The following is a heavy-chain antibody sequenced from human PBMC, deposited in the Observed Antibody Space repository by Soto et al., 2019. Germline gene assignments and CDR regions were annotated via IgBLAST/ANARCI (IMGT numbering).Heavy chain of an antibody. D-gene: IGHD3-22*01. CDR3: ARDLRYYDSSGYYNNIFDY. CDR1: GFTVSSHY. Sequence: EVLLVESGGGLIQPGGSLRLSCAASGFTVSSHYMSWVRQAPGKGLEWVSVIYSGGSTYYADSVKGRFTISRDKSKNTLYLQMNSLRAEDTAVYYCARDLRYYDSSGYYNNIFDYWGQGTLVTVSS. J-gene: IGHJ4*02. CDR2: IYSGGST. V-gene: IGHV3-53*01.